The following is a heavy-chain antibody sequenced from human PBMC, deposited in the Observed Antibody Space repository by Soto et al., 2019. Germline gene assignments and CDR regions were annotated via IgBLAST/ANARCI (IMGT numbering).Heavy chain of an antibody. Sequence: TLSLTCTVSGGSISTYYWSWIRQPAGKGLEWIGRIDTSGNTNYNPSLKSRVTMSVDTSKKQFSLKLTSVTAADTAVYYCARYSSNWFQTEGMDVWGQGTTVTVSS. V-gene: IGHV4-4*07. CDR1: GGSISTYY. J-gene: IGHJ6*02. D-gene: IGHD6-13*01. CDR3: ARYSSNWFQTEGMDV. CDR2: IDTSGNT.